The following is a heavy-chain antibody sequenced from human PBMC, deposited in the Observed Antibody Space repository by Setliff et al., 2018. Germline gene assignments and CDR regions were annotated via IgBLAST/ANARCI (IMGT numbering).Heavy chain of an antibody. Sequence: GGSLRLSCAASGFTFSSYNMNWVRQAPGKGLEWVSSISGSSTYTYYADSVKGRSTISRDNAKDSLYLQMNSLRAEDTAVYYCARTAGSSSASGFDYWGQGTLVTVSS. CDR1: GFTFSSYN. CDR3: ARTAGSSSASGFDY. D-gene: IGHD2-15*01. J-gene: IGHJ4*02. V-gene: IGHV3-21*03. CDR2: ISGSSTYT.